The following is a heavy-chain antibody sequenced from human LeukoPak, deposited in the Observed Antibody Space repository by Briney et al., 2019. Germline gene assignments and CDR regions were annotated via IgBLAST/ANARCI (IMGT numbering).Heavy chain of an antibody. D-gene: IGHD6-19*01. J-gene: IGHJ3*02. CDR3: AKDGGHSSGWYRGHDAFDI. Sequence: GGSLRLSCAAPGFTFSSYAMSWVRQAPGKGLEWVSAISGSGGSTYYADSVKGRFTISRDNSKNTLYLQMNSLRAEDTAVYYCAKDGGHSSGWYRGHDAFDIWGQGTMVTVSS. CDR2: ISGSGGST. CDR1: GFTFSSYA. V-gene: IGHV3-23*01.